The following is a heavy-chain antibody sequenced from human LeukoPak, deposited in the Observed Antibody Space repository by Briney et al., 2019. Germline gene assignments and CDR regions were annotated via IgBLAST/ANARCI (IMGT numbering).Heavy chain of an antibody. CDR3: ARDAGHQLSRRNYYAMDV. CDR1: GFTFSSYT. CDR2: IYYGGST. J-gene: IGHJ6*02. D-gene: IGHD2-2*01. V-gene: IGHV4-39*07. Sequence: PGGSLRLSCAASGFTFSSYTMNWVRQPPGKGLEWIGSIYYGGSTYYNSSLKSRVTISVDISKNQFSLKVSSVTAADTAVYYCARDAGHQLSRRNYYAMDVWGQGTTVTVSS.